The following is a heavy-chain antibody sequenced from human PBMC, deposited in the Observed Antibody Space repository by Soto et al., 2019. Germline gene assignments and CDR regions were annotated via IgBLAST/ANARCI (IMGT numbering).Heavy chain of an antibody. CDR2: IRSKAYGGTT. V-gene: IGHV3-49*03. CDR1: GFTFGDYA. D-gene: IGHD3-10*01. Sequence: GGSLRPSCTASGFTFGDYAMSWLRQAPGKGLEWVGFIRSKAYGGTTEYAASVKGRFNISRDDSTSIAYLQMNSLKTEDTAVYYCTRVRYYGSGSYYDAFDIWGQGTMVTVSS. J-gene: IGHJ3*02. CDR3: TRVRYYGSGSYYDAFDI.